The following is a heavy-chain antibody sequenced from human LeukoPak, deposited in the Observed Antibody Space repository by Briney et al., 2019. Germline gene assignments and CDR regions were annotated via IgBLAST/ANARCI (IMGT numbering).Heavy chain of an antibody. J-gene: IGHJ3*02. Sequence: GGSLGLSCAASGFTFTTYWMHWVRQAPGKGLAWVSRINSDESSTSYAGSVKGRFTISRDNAKNTLYLQMNSLRAEDTAVYYCARGRYCSGGSCYLNAFDIWGQGTMVTVSS. CDR1: GFTFTTYW. CDR2: INSDESST. CDR3: ARGRYCSGGSCYLNAFDI. V-gene: IGHV3-74*01. D-gene: IGHD2-15*01.